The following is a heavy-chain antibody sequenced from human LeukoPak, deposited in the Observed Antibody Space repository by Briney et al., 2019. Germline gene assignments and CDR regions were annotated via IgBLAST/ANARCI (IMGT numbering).Heavy chain of an antibody. CDR1: GGSISSSSYY. Sequence: PSETLSLTCTVSGGSISSSSYYWGWIRQPPGKGLAWIGSIFHSGSSYYNPSLKSRVTISVDTSKNQFSLRLSSVTAADTAVYYCARRSGVFHVFDIWGQGTMVTVSS. J-gene: IGHJ3*02. CDR3: ARRSGVFHVFDI. D-gene: IGHD3-10*01. V-gene: IGHV4-39*07. CDR2: IFHSGSS.